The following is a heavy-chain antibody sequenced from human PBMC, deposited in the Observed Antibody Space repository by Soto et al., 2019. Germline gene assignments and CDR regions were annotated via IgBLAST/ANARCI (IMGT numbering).Heavy chain of an antibody. CDR2: INPNSGGT. V-gene: IGHV1-2*04. CDR1: GYTFTGYY. CDR3: ARLGSCKGATCFDY. J-gene: IGHJ4*02. D-gene: IGHD1-26*01. Sequence: QVQLVQSGAEVKKPGASVKVSCKASGYTFTGYYMHWVRQAPGQGLEWMGWINPNSGGTNYVQKFQGWVTMTRDTSISTAYMELSRLRSDDTAVYYCARLGSCKGATCFDYWGQGTLVTVSS.